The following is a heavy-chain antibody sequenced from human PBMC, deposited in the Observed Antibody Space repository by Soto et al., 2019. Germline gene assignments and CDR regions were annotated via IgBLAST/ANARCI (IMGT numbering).Heavy chain of an antibody. V-gene: IGHV4-4*02. CDR1: GGSISSSNW. CDR2: IYHSGST. D-gene: IGHD2-2*01. J-gene: IGHJ6*02. Sequence: KTSETLSPTCAVSGGSISSSNWWSWVRQPPGKGLEWIGEIYHSGSTNYNPSLKSRVTISVDKSKNQFSLKLSSVTAADTAVYYCARDGHCSSTSCYWHYYYYGMDVWGQGTTVTVSS. CDR3: ARDGHCSSTSCYWHYYYYGMDV.